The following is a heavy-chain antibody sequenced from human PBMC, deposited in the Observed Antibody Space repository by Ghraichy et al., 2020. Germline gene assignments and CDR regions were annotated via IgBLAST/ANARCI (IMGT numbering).Heavy chain of an antibody. V-gene: IGHV3-15*01. CDR2: IKSKTDGGTT. CDR3: TTGAGYCSSTSCYTPYYYYGMDV. CDR1: GFTFSNAW. D-gene: IGHD2-2*02. J-gene: IGHJ6*02. Sequence: SCAASGFTFSNAWMSWVRQAPGKGLEWVGRIKSKTDGGTTDYAAPVKGRFTISRDDSKNTLYLQMNSLKTEDTAVYYCTTGAGYCSSTSCYTPYYYYGMDVWGQGTTVTVSS.